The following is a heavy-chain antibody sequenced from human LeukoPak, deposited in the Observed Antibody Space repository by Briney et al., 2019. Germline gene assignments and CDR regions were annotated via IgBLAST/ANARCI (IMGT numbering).Heavy chain of an antibody. J-gene: IGHJ6*03. CDR1: GGSISSYY. CDR3: ARDFGTSSFDGDYYYYYMDV. Sequence: SETLSLTYTVSGGSISSYYWSWIRQPAGKGLEWIGRIYTSGSTNYNPSLKSRVTMSVDTSKNQFSLKLSSVTAADTAVYYCARDFGTSSFDGDYYYYYMDVWGKGTTVTVSS. V-gene: IGHV4-4*07. D-gene: IGHD2-2*01. CDR2: IYTSGST.